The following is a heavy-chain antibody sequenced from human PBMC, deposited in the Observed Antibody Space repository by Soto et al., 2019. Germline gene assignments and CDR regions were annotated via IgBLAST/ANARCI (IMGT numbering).Heavy chain of an antibody. CDR3: AKDAPTTYYDFWSGYYPDY. Sequence: GGSLRLSCAASGFTFSSYGMHWVRQAPGKGLEWVAVISYDGGNKYYADSVKGRFTISRDNSKNTLYLQMNSLRAEDTAVYYCAKDAPTTYYDFWSGYYPDYWGQGTLVTVSS. CDR2: ISYDGGNK. D-gene: IGHD3-3*01. J-gene: IGHJ4*02. V-gene: IGHV3-30*18. CDR1: GFTFSSYG.